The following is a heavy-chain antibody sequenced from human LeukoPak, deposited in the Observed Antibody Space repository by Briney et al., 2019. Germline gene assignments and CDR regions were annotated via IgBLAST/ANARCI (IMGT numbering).Heavy chain of an antibody. V-gene: IGHV3-48*03. CDR3: AREAYCSTTSCLLGGYYYYYMDV. CDR2: ISSSRNTI. Sequence: GGSLRLSCAASGFTFSSYEMNWVRQAPGKGLEWVSYISSSRNTIYYADSVKGRFTISRDNAKNSLYLQMNSLRAEDTAVYYCAREAYCSTTSCLLGGYYYYYMDVWGKGTTVTVSS. CDR1: GFTFSSYE. J-gene: IGHJ6*03. D-gene: IGHD2-2*01.